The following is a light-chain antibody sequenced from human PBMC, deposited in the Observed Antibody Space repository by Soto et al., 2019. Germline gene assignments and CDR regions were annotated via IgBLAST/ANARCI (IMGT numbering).Light chain of an antibody. CDR2: FTS. J-gene: IGKJ3*01. V-gene: IGKV1-39*01. Sequence: DIQMTPSPSALSASVGDTVTITCRPSANIGSYLNWYQQRPGKDPELLIYFTSMVESGVPSRFSGSGSGTDFGLTINSLHFEDYATYYCQHSYSTPRTFGPGTKVDL. CDR1: ANIGSY. CDR3: QHSYSTPRT.